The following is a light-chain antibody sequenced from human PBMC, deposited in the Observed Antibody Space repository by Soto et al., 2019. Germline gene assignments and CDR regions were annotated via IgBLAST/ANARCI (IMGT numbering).Light chain of an antibody. J-gene: IGLJ3*02. CDR2: AGAGGIVG. Sequence: QPVLTQPPSASASLGASVTLTCTLSSGYSNYKVDWYQQRPGTGPRFVMRAGAGGIVGSKGDGIPDRFSVLGSGLNRYLTIKNIQEEDESDYHCGADHGSGSNFVWVFGGGTQLTVL. CDR1: SGYSNYK. CDR3: GADHGSGSNFVWV. V-gene: IGLV9-49*01.